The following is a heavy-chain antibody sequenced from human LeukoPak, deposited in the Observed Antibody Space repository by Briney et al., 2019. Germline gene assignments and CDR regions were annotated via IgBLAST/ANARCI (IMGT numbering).Heavy chain of an antibody. CDR1: GGTFSSYA. CDR3: ARLSGGWRLYYFDY. V-gene: IGHV1-69*13. D-gene: IGHD6-19*01. J-gene: IGHJ4*02. CDR2: IIPIFGTA. Sequence: ASVKVSCKASGGTFSSYAISWVRQAPGQGLEWMEGIIPIFGTANYAQKFQGRVTITADESTSTAYMELSSLRSEDTAVYYCARLSGGWRLYYFDYWGQGTLVTVSS.